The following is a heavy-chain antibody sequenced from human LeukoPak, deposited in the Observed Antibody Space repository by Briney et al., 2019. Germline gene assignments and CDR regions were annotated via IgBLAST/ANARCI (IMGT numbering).Heavy chain of an antibody. J-gene: IGHJ3*02. CDR2: INWNGGST. V-gene: IGHV3-20*04. CDR3: ARVPSYYYDSSGYYGPYDAFDI. Sequence: GGSLRLSCAASGFTFDDYGMSWVRQAPGKGLEWVSGINWNGGSTGYADSVKGRFTISRDNAKNSPYLQMNSLRAEDTALYYCARVPSYYYDSSGYYGPYDAFDIWGQGTMVTVSS. CDR1: GFTFDDYG. D-gene: IGHD3-22*01.